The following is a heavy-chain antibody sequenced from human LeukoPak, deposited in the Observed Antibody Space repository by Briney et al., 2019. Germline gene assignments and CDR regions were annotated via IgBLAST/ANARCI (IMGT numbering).Heavy chain of an antibody. CDR3: AREGYCSSTSCYGGWAEYFQH. D-gene: IGHD2-2*01. V-gene: IGHV4-30-4*08. CDR2: IYYSGST. Sequence: SETLSLTCTVSGVSISSGDYYWSWIRQPPGKGLEWIGYIYYSGSTYYNPSLKSRVTISVDTSKNQFSLKLSSVTAADTAVYYCAREGYCSSTSCYGGWAEYFQHWGQGTLVTVSS. J-gene: IGHJ1*01. CDR1: GVSISSGDYY.